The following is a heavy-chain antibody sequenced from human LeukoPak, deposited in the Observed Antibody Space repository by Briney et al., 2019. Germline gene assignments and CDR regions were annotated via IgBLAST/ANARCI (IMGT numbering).Heavy chain of an antibody. CDR2: IGRSGGST. J-gene: IGHJ3*02. D-gene: IGHD6-6*01. Sequence: GGSLRLSCAASGFNFGSYAMNWVRQVPGKGLEWAQVIGRSGGSTYYADSVKGRFTISRDNSENKLFLQINSLRAEDTALYYCAKSYTSSFFGNPDDALDMWGQGTMVSVSS. CDR3: AKSYTSSFFGNPDDALDM. CDR1: GFNFGSYA. V-gene: IGHV3-23*01.